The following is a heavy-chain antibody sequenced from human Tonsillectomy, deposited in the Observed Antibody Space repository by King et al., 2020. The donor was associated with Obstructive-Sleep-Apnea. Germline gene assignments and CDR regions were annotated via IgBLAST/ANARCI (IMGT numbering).Heavy chain of an antibody. Sequence: QLVQSGGGVVQPGRSLRLSCAASGFTFRSYDMHWVRKAPGRGLEGGAVISSHEIGNYFPDSGKDRFTVSRDKSKNTLYLQMNSRGAEDTAVYYCARAHITGTTAYFDYWGQGTLVTVSS. D-gene: IGHD1-20*01. CDR1: GFTFRSYD. V-gene: IGHV3-33*01. J-gene: IGHJ4*02. CDR3: ARAHITGTTAYFDY. CDR2: ISSHEIGN.